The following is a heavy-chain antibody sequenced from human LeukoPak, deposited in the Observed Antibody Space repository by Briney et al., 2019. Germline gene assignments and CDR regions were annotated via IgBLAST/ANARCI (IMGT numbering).Heavy chain of an antibody. D-gene: IGHD3-22*01. CDR1: GFTFSSYG. V-gene: IGHV3-30*03. CDR3: ARAPRGNHYYHIDY. CDR2: ISYDGSNK. J-gene: IGHJ4*02. Sequence: GRSLRLSCAASGFTFSSYGMHWVRQAPGKGLEWVAVISYDGSNKYYADSVKGRFTISRDNSKNTLYLQMNSLRAEDTAVYYCARAPRGNHYYHIDYWSQGTLVTVSS.